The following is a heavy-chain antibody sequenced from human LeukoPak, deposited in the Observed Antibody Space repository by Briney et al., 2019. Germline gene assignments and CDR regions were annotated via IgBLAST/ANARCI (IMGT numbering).Heavy chain of an antibody. J-gene: IGHJ4*02. CDR1: GVSFSGYY. CDR2: INHSGST. Sequence: SETLSLTCAVYGVSFSGYYWSWIRQPPGKGLEWIGEINHSGSTNYNPSLKSRVTISVDTSKNQFSLKLSSVTAADTAVYYCARRVLGLRPFDYWGQGTLVTVSS. CDR3: ARRVLGLRPFDY. V-gene: IGHV4-34*01. D-gene: IGHD4-17*01.